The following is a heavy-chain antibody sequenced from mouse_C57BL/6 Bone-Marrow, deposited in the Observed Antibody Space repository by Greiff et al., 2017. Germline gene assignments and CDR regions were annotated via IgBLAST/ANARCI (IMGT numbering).Heavy chain of an antibody. CDR2: ILPGSGST. CDR1: GYTFTGYW. J-gene: IGHJ2*01. Sequence: QVQLQQSGAELMKPGASVKLSCKATGYTFTGYWIEWVKQRPGHGLEWIGEILPGSGSTNYNEKFKGKATLTADTSSNTAYMQLSSLTTEDSAIYDCAISTGTRWGQGTTLTVSS. V-gene: IGHV1-9*01. D-gene: IGHD4-1*01. CDR3: AISTGTR.